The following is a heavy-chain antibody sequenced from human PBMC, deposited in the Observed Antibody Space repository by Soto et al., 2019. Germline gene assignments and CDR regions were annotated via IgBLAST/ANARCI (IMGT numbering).Heavy chain of an antibody. J-gene: IGHJ5*02. CDR3: ARDITGTTGPWFDP. CDR1: GGTFGSYA. CDR2: IIPIFGTA. Sequence: ASVKVSCKASGGTFGSYAISWVRQAPGQGLEWMGGIIPIFGTANYAQKFQGRVTITADKSTSTAYMELSSLRSEDTAVYYCARDITGTTGPWFDPWGQGTLVTVSS. D-gene: IGHD1-7*01. V-gene: IGHV1-69*06.